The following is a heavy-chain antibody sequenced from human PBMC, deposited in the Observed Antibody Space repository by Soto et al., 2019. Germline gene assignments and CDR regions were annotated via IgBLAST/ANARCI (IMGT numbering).Heavy chain of an antibody. V-gene: IGHV6-1*01. CDR2: TYYRSKWYN. D-gene: IGHD3-22*01. Sequence: SQTLSLTCAISGDSVSSNSAAWNWIRQSPSRGLEWLGRTYYRSKWYNDYAVSVKSRITINPDTSKNQFSLQLNSVTPEDTAVYYCERDTEYYYDSSGYYSYGMDVWGQGNSVTVPS. CDR3: ERDTEYYYDSSGYYSYGMDV. J-gene: IGHJ6*02. CDR1: GDSVSSNSAA.